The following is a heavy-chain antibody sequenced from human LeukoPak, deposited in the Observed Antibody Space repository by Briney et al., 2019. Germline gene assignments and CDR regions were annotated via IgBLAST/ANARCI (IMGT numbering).Heavy chain of an antibody. CDR1: GFPLSTTGVA. D-gene: IGHD1-26*01. Sequence: SGPTLVKPTQTLTLTCTFSGFPLSTTGVAVGWSRQPPGKALEWLALIYWDDDKRYSPSLKSRLTITKDTSRNQVVLKMTNMDPVDTATYYCSHGVGFDYWGQGALVTVSS. CDR2: IYWDDDK. CDR3: SHGVGFDY. V-gene: IGHV2-5*02. J-gene: IGHJ4*02.